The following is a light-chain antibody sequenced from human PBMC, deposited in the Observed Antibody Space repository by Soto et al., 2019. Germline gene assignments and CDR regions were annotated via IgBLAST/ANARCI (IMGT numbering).Light chain of an antibody. CDR3: QQCGSSPWT. CDR1: QSVSNDY. CDR2: DAS. J-gene: IGKJ2*01. V-gene: IGKV3-20*01. Sequence: EIVLTQSPGTLSLSPGERATLSCRASQSVSNDYLAWYQQKPGQAPRLLIYDASNRATGIPDRFSGSGSGTDFTLTISGLEPEDFAVYYCQQCGSSPWTFGQGTKLEIK.